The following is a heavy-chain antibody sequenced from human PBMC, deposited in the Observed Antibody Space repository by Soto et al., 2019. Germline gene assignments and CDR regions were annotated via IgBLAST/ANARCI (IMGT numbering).Heavy chain of an antibody. CDR1: GGTFSSYA. V-gene: IGHV1-69*01. CDR2: IIPIFGTA. D-gene: IGHD6-13*01. J-gene: IGHJ4*02. Sequence: QVQLVQSGAEVKKPGSSVKVSCKASGGTFSSYAISWVRQAPGQGLEWLGGIIPIFGTANYAQKFQGRVTITADESTSTAYMELSSLRSEDTAVYYCARHGIAAAGHKPTPIDYWGQGTLVTVSS. CDR3: ARHGIAAAGHKPTPIDY.